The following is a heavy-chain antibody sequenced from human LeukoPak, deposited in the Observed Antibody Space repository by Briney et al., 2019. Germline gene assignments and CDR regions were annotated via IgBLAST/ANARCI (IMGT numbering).Heavy chain of an antibody. CDR3: ARDNPDYGDYPWGLLSSVAFDI. CDR1: GFTFSSYW. CDR2: VKQDGGEK. J-gene: IGHJ3*02. Sequence: GGSLRLSCAASGFTFSSYWMSWVRQAPGKGLEWVANVKQDGGEKYYVDSVKGRFTISRDNAKNSLYLQMNSLRAEDTAVYYCARDNPDYGDYPWGLLSSVAFDIWGQGTMVTVSS. V-gene: IGHV3-7*03. D-gene: IGHD4-17*01.